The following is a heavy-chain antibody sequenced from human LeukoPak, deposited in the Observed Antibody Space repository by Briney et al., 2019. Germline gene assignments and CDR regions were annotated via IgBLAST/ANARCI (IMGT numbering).Heavy chain of an antibody. CDR1: GFTFSSYA. CDR3: ARRLVTAGVTDFFDY. CDR2: ISPAGDST. D-gene: IGHD6-13*01. J-gene: IGHJ4*01. Sequence: GESLRLSCAASGFTFSSYAMSWVRQAPGGGLEWVSAISPAGDSTTDADSVKGRFTISRDNSKSTLYLQMHGLTAEDTALYYCARRLVTAGVTDFFDYWGHGTLVSVSS. V-gene: IGHV3-23*01.